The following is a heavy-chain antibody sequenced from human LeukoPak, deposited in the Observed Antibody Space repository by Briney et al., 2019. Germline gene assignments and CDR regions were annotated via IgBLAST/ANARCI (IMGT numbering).Heavy chain of an antibody. V-gene: IGHV3-7*01. CDR2: IKQDGSEK. J-gene: IGHJ4*02. D-gene: IGHD4-11*01. CDR3: ARGREAKKNTATTFDY. Sequence: GGSLRLSCAASGFTFSSYWMSWVRQAPGKGLEWVANIKQDGSEKYYVDSVKGRFTISRDNAKNSLYLQMNSLRAEDTAVYYCARGREAKKNTATTFDYWGQGTLVTVSS. CDR1: GFTFSSYW.